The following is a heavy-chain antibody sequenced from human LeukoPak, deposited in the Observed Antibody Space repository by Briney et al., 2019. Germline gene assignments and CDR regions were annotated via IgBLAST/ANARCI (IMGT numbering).Heavy chain of an antibody. V-gene: IGHV1-3*01. CDR1: GYTFTSYA. CDR3: ARGKAMVRGAIGPLVRWFDP. Sequence: ASVKVSCKASGYTFTSYAMHWVRQAPGQRLEWMGWINAGNGNTKYSQKFQGRVTITRDTSASTAYMELSSLRSEDTAVYYCARGKAMVRGAIGPLVRWFDPWGQGTLVTVSS. J-gene: IGHJ5*02. D-gene: IGHD3-10*01. CDR2: INAGNGNT.